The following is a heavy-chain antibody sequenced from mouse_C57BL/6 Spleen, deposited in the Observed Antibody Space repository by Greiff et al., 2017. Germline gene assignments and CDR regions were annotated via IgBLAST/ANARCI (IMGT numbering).Heavy chain of an antibody. CDR1: GYTFTSYW. Sequence: QVQLQQPGAELVKPGASVKMSCKASGYTFTSYWITWVKQRPGQGLEWIGDIYPGSGSTNYNEKFKSQATLTVDTSSSTAYMQLSRLTAEDSAVYYCARDGTVVAPYAMDYWGQGTSVTVSS. J-gene: IGHJ4*01. V-gene: IGHV1-55*01. CDR3: ARDGTVVAPYAMDY. CDR2: IYPGSGST. D-gene: IGHD1-1*01.